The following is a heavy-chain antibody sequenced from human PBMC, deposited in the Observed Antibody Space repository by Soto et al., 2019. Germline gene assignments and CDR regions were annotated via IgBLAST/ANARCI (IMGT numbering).Heavy chain of an antibody. CDR3: ARDPSGTRYFDWLDGMDV. CDR1: GYTFTSYD. D-gene: IGHD3-9*01. J-gene: IGHJ6*02. V-gene: IGHV1-18*01. Sequence: ASVKVSCKASGYTFTSYDVTGVRQAPGQGLEWMGWISAYNGNTNYAQKLQGRVTMTTDTSTSTAYMELRSLRSDDTAVYYCARDPSGTRYFDWLDGMDVWGQGTTVTVSS. CDR2: ISAYNGNT.